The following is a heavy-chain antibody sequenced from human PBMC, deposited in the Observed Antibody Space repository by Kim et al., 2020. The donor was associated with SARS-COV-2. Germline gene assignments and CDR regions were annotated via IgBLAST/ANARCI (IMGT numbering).Heavy chain of an antibody. CDR3: ARTTGSFLNYYYYGMDV. J-gene: IGHJ6*02. D-gene: IGHD1-1*01. V-gene: IGHV4-30-2*03. Sequence: LKSRVTISVDTSKNQFCLKLSSVTAADKAVYYCARTTGSFLNYYYYGMDVWGQGTTVTVSS.